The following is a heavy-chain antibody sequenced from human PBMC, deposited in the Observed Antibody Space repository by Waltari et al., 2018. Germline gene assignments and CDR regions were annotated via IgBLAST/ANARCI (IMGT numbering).Heavy chain of an antibody. J-gene: IGHJ4*02. CDR3: ASGQGLAAAGLFGY. D-gene: IGHD6-13*01. CDR2: SYYSGST. Sequence: QVQLQESGPGLVKPSQTLSLTCTVSGGSISSGGYYWRWIRQAPGKGLEWIGYSYYSGSTYYTPSLTSRVTISVDTSKNRFSLKLSSVTAADTAVYYCASGQGLAAAGLFGYWGQGTLVTVSS. CDR1: GGSISSGGYY. V-gene: IGHV4-31*03.